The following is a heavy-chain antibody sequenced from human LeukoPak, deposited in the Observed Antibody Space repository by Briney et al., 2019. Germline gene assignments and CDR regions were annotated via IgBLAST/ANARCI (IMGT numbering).Heavy chain of an antibody. D-gene: IGHD1-26*01. V-gene: IGHV1-2*02. CDR1: GYTFTGYY. Sequence: ASVTVSCKASGYTFTGYYMHWVRQAPGQGLEWMGWINPNNGGTNYAQKFQGRVTMTRDTSISTAYMDLSRLTSDDTAVYYCARKISYTVGATDFDYWGQGTLVTVSS. J-gene: IGHJ4*02. CDR2: INPNNGGT. CDR3: ARKISYTVGATDFDY.